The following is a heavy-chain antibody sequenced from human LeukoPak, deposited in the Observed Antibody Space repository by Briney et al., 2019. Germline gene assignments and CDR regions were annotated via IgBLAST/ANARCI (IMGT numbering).Heavy chain of an antibody. CDR3: AGYDFWTGTYYYYMDV. CDR2: IIPIFGTA. V-gene: IGHV1-69*05. D-gene: IGHD3-3*01. CDR1: GGTFTSYA. Sequence: ASVKVSCKASGGTFTSYAISWVRQAPGQGLEWMGGIIPIFGTANNAQKFPGRVTITTDKSTSTAYMELSSNRSEDTAVSYCAGYDFWTGTYYYYMDVWGKGTTVTVSS. J-gene: IGHJ6*03.